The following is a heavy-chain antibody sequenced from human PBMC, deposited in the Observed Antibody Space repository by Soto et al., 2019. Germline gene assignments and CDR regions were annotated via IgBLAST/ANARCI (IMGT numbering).Heavy chain of an antibody. V-gene: IGHV1-69*04. CDR1: GGAFTIYP. CDR2: IVPLLNVT. Sequence: HLVQSGAAVRKPGSSVKVSCKASGGAFTIYPITWVRQAPGQGLEWMGRIVPLLNVTRYSQKFLGRLTITADKSTSTNYLELSSLTSEDTAIYYCAIAPYDYSGFDPWGQGTLVTVSS. CDR3: AIAPYDYSGFDP. D-gene: IGHD3-3*01. J-gene: IGHJ5*02.